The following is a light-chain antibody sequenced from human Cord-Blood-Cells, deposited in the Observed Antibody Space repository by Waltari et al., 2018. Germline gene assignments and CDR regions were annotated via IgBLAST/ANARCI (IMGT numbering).Light chain of an antibody. J-gene: IGKJ1*01. V-gene: IGKV4-1*01. CDR3: QQYYSTPWT. Sequence: DIVMTQSPDSLAVSLGERATINCKSSQSVLYSSNNKNYLAWYQQKQGQPPKLLMYWASTRESGVPDRFSGSGSGTDFTLTISSLQAEDVAVYYCQQYYSTPWTFGQGTKVEIK. CDR2: WAS. CDR1: QSVLYSSNNKNY.